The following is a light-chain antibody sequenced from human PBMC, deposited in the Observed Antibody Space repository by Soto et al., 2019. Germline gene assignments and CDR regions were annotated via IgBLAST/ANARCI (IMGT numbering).Light chain of an antibody. J-gene: IGKJ2*02. CDR3: QQYGSSPRT. V-gene: IGKV3-20*01. CDR2: GAS. CDR1: QSVSNSS. Sequence: EIVLTQSPGTLSLSPGERATLSCRASQSVSNSSLAWYQQKPGQAPMLLIYGASSRATGLPDRFSGSGSGTDFTLTISRLEPEDFAMYYCQQYGSSPRTFGQGTKLEIK.